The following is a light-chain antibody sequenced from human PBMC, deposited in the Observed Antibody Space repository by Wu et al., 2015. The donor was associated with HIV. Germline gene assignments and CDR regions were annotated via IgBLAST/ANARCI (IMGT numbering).Light chain of an antibody. CDR3: QHRFNWPLI. CDR2: DAS. V-gene: IGKV3-11*01. Sequence: EIVLTQSPATLSLSPGERATLSCRASQSVGSYLAWYQHKPGQAPRLLIYDASNRATGISARFSGSGSGTDFTLTINSLEPEDFAVYYCQHRFNWPLIFGQGTRLEI. CDR1: QSVGSY. J-gene: IGKJ5*01.